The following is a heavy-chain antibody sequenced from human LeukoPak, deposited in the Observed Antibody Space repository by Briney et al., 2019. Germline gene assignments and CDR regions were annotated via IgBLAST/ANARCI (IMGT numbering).Heavy chain of an antibody. CDR2: IKEDGSDK. Sequence: GGSLRLSCAASGFTFSSFWMSWVREAPGKGLEWVANIKEDGSDKNYVDSVKGRFTISRDNTKRSVFLQMNSLRDEDTAVYFCARDRGYDTFDYWGQGTLVTVSS. CDR1: GFTFSSFW. J-gene: IGHJ4*02. CDR3: ARDRGYDTFDY. D-gene: IGHD5-12*01. V-gene: IGHV3-7*01.